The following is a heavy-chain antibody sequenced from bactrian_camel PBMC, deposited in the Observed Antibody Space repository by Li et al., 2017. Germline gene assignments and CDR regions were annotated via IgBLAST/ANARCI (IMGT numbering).Heavy chain of an antibody. Sequence: HVQLVESGGGPVQAGGSLRLSCAASGYITGSYCMGWFRQVPGKEREGVASIASDGSTSYAGSVKGRFTISKDDVANTVDLQMNTLKPEDTAAYYCGPAVVLDCWGQGTQVTVS. CDR2: IASDGST. V-gene: IGHV3S53*01. CDR3: GPAVVLDC. D-gene: IGHD5*01. J-gene: IGHJ6*01. CDR1: GYITGSYC.